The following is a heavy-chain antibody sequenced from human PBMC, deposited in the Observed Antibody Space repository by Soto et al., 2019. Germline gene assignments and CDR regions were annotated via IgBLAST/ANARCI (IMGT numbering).Heavy chain of an antibody. J-gene: IGHJ5*02. CDR1: GGSFSGYY. D-gene: IGHD2-15*01. V-gene: IGHV4-34*01. CDR2: INHSGST. CDR3: ARVRVVVAATGWFDP. Sequence: SETLSLTCAVYGGSFSGYYWSWIRQPPGKGLEWIGEINHSGSTNYNPSLKSRVTISVDTSKNQFSLKLSSVTAADTAVYYCARVRVVVAATGWFDPWGQGTLVTVSS.